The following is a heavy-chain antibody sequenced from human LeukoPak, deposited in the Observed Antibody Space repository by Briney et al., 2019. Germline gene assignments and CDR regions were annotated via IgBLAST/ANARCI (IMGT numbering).Heavy chain of an antibody. CDR2: INHSGST. V-gene: IGHV4-34*01. CDR3: ARGGMSGSYYRNWFDP. CDR1: GGSFSGYY. Sequence: PSETLSLTCAAYGGSFSGYYWSWIRQPPGKGLEWIGEINHSGSTNYNPSLKSRVTISVDTSKNQFSLKLSSVTAADTAVYYCARGGMSGSYYRNWFDPWGQGTLVTVSS. J-gene: IGHJ5*02. D-gene: IGHD1-26*01.